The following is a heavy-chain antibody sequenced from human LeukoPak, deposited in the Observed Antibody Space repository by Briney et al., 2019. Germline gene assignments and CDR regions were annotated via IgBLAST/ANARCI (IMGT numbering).Heavy chain of an antibody. J-gene: IGHJ6*02. Sequence: ASVKVSCKASGYTFTSYGISWVRQAPGQGLEWMGWISADNGNTKYAQKLQGRVTMTTDTSTSTAYMELRSLRSDDTAVYYCARDPPRIVVVVAATNYYGMDVWGQGTTVTVSS. CDR3: ARDPPRIVVVVAATNYYGMDV. V-gene: IGHV1-18*01. D-gene: IGHD2-15*01. CDR1: GYTFTSYG. CDR2: ISADNGNT.